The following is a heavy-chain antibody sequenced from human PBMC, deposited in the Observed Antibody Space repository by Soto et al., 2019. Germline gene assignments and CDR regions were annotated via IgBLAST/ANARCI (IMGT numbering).Heavy chain of an antibody. CDR1: GYTFTSYA. CDR2: ISAYNGNT. Sequence: ASVKVSCKASGYTFTSYAMHWVRQAPGQGLEWMGWISAYNGNTNYAQKLQGRVTMTTDTSTSTAYMELRSLRSDDTAVYYCASCRSSTSCQDPWGQGTLVTVSS. V-gene: IGHV1-18*01. CDR3: ASCRSSTSCQDP. J-gene: IGHJ5*02. D-gene: IGHD2-2*01.